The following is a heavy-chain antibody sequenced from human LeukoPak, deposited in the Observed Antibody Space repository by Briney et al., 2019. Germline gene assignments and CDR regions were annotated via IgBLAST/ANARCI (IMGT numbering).Heavy chain of an antibody. J-gene: IGHJ4*02. CDR3: ARHWRYDSSGYNFDY. CDR1: GYSISSGYY. D-gene: IGHD3-22*01. V-gene: IGHV4-38-2*01. CDR2: IYHSGST. Sequence: SETLTLTCAVSGYSISSGYYWGWIRQPSGKGLEWIGSIYHSGSTYYNPSLKSRVTISVDTSKNQFSLKLSSVTAADTAVYYCARHWRYDSSGYNFDYWGQGTLVTVSS.